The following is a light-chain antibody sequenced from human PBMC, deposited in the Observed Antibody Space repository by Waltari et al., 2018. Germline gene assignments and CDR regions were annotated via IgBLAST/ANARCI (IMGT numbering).Light chain of an antibody. Sequence: QSMLTQPPSASGTPGQRVTISCSGSGSDIGSNNVLWYQQFPGTAPKLLIYTDNQRPAGVPDRFSASKSGTSSSLAISGLKSEDEADYHCAAWDDSLGANVFGTGTRVTVL. CDR2: TDN. J-gene: IGLJ1*01. CDR3: AAWDDSLGANV. V-gene: IGLV1-44*01. CDR1: GSDIGSNN.